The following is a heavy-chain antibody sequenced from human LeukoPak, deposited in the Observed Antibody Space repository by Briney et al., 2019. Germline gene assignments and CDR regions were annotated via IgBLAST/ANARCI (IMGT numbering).Heavy chain of an antibody. CDR2: IYYSGST. CDR3: ARDYTGDYDSSGYLYYCDF. CDR1: GDSISGAGYC. Sequence: SETLSLTCTVSGDSISGAGYCCSGIRQHPGKGLEWIGNIYYSGSTSYNPSLKSRVTISADTSRNQFSLKVSSVTAADTAVYYCARDYTGDYDSSGYLYYCDFWGLGALVTVSS. D-gene: IGHD3-22*01. V-gene: IGHV4-31*03. J-gene: IGHJ4*02.